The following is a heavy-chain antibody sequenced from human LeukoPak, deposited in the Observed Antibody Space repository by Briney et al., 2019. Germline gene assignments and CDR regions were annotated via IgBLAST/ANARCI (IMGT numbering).Heavy chain of an antibody. CDR2: IKQDGSEK. J-gene: IGHJ6*02. Sequence: GGSLRLSCAASGFTFSSYSMSWVRQAPGKGLEWVANIKQDGSEKYYVDSVKGRFTISRDNAKNSLYLQMNSLRAEDTAVYYCARDQTTGYSSSWYPNLGYYYYYGMDVWGQGTTVTVSS. CDR1: GFTFSSYS. D-gene: IGHD6-13*01. V-gene: IGHV3-7*01. CDR3: ARDQTTGYSSSWYPNLGYYYYYGMDV.